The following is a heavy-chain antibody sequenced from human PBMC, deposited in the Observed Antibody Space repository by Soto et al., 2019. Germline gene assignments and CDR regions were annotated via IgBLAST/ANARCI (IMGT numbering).Heavy chain of an antibody. CDR2: ITDDGSGK. Sequence: QAQLVESGGGAVQPGTSLRLSCAASELSFSTYGMHWAPQAPGKGPEWGAGITDDGSGKWYADSVKGRFTISRDNSENTLYLQMNSLRPEDSALYYCAKDEGRWLSYLDLWGRGTLVIVSS. D-gene: IGHD5-12*01. V-gene: IGHV3-30*18. CDR1: ELSFSTYG. CDR3: AKDEGRWLSYLDL. J-gene: IGHJ2*01.